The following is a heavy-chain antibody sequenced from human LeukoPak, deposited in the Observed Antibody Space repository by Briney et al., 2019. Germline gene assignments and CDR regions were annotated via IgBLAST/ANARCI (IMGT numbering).Heavy chain of an antibody. V-gene: IGHV3-33*06. CDR2: IWYDGSNK. J-gene: IGHJ4*02. Sequence: GRSLRLSCAASGFTFSSYGMHWVRQAPGKGLEWVAVIWYDGSNKYYADSVKGRFTISRDNSKKTLYLQMNSLRAEDTAVYYCAKYAGIYDFWSGYYIDYWGQGTLVTVSS. CDR1: GFTFSSYG. D-gene: IGHD3-3*01. CDR3: AKYAGIYDFWSGYYIDY.